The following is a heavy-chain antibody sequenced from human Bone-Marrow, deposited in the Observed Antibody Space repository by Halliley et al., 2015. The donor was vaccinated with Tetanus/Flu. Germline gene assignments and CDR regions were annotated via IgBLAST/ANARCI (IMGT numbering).Heavy chain of an antibody. V-gene: IGHV3-30*02. Sequence: DGRNEAYADSMKGRFTISRDNFENTLYLQMNSLRVDDTAVYYCAKGMQAGSYPTPREGNAFDVWGQGTMVTVSS. CDR3: AKGMQAGSYPTPREGNAFDV. J-gene: IGHJ3*01. D-gene: IGHD6-19*01. CDR2: DGRNE.